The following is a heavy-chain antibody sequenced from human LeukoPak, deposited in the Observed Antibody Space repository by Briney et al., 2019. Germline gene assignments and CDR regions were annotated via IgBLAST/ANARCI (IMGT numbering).Heavy chain of an antibody. J-gene: IGHJ5*02. CDR2: IDPNSGVI. D-gene: IGHD2-21*01. Sequence: ASVKVSCKTSGYTFTDYYMHWERQAPGQGLEWMGWIDPNSGVISSAQKFRGRVTMTRDTSITTVYMEVRWLTSDDTAIYYCARADRLDGAPYLIGPWGQGTLVTVSS. V-gene: IGHV1-2*02. CDR3: ARADRLDGAPYLIGP. CDR1: GYTFTDYY.